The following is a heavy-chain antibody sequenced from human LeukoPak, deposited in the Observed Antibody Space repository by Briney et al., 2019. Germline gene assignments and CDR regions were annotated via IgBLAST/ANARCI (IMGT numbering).Heavy chain of an antibody. J-gene: IGHJ4*02. CDR3: VTEVSGSFPT. V-gene: IGHV3-23*01. Sequence: GGSLRLSCAASGFTFSSYGMHWVRQAPGKGLEWVSAISGSGGSTYYADSVKGRFTISRDNSKNTLYLQMNSLRAEDTAVYYCVTEVSGSFPTWGQGTLVTVSS. CDR1: GFTFSSYG. CDR2: ISGSGGST. D-gene: IGHD1-26*01.